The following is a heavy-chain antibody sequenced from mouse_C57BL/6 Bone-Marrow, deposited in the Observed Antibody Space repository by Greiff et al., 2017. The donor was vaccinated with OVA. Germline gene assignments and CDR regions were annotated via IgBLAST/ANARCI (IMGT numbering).Heavy chain of an antibody. CDR1: GYTFTSYG. V-gene: IGHV1-81*01. Sequence: VQLQQSGAELARPGASVKLSCKASGYTFTSYGISWVKQRTGQGLEWIGEIYPRSGNTYYNEKFKGKATLTADKSSSTAYMELRSLTSEDSAVYFCARGPYYGSSYDYFDYWGQGTTLTVSS. D-gene: IGHD1-1*01. CDR3: ARGPYYGSSYDYFDY. J-gene: IGHJ2*01. CDR2: IYPRSGNT.